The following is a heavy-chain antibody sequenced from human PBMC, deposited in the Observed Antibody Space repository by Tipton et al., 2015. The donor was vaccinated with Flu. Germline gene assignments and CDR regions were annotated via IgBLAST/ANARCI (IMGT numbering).Heavy chain of an antibody. CDR3: AKEEGYCSSTSCQITYYYYGMDV. D-gene: IGHD2-2*01. V-gene: IGHV3-30*02. CDR2: IRYDGSNK. CDR1: GFTFSSYG. Sequence: GSLRLSCAASGFTFSSYGMHWVRQAPGKVLEWVAFIRYDGSNKYYADSVKGRFTISRDNSKNTLYLQMNSLRAEDTAVYYCAKEEGYCSSTSCQITYYYYGMDVWGQGTTVTVSS. J-gene: IGHJ6*02.